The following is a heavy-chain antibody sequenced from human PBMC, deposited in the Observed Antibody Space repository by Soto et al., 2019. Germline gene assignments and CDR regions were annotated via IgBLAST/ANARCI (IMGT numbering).Heavy chain of an antibody. V-gene: IGHV4-59*01. CDR3: ARNQAGTVFGMPTRFSYMDV. D-gene: IGHD3-3*01. CDR1: GDSISGYY. CDR2: AYYTGRT. J-gene: IGHJ6*03. Sequence: QVQLQESGPGLVQPSETLSLTYTVSGDSISGYYWSWIRQAPGKGLEWIGYAYYTGRTDYNPSLKSRVTMSGDTSKNKFSLELPCVTAADTAVYYCARNQAGTVFGMPTRFSYMDVWAKGTTVTVSS.